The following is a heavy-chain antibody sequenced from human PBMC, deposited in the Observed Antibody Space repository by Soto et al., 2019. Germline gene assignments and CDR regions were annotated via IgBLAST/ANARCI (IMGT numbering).Heavy chain of an antibody. CDR2: ISGSGGST. CDR3: AKDPNLWFGELLPWFDP. V-gene: IGHV3-23*01. D-gene: IGHD3-10*01. CDR1: GFTFSSYA. J-gene: IGHJ5*02. Sequence: GSLRLSCAASGFTFSSYAMSWVRQAPGKGLEWVSAISGSGGSTYYADSVKGRFTISRDNSKNTLYLQMNSLRAEDTAVYYCAKDPNLWFGELLPWFDPWGQGTLVTVSS.